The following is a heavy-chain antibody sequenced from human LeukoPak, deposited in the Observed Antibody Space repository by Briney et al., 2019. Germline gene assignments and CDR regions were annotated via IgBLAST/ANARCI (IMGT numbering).Heavy chain of an antibody. V-gene: IGHV1-69*13. Sequence: GASVKVSCKASGGTFSSYAISWVRQAPGQGLEWMGGIIPIFGTANYAQKFQGRVTITADESTSTAYMELSSLRSEDTAVYYCGRVGWAPKPQWDGFDIWGQGTMVTVSS. D-gene: IGHD1-14*01. CDR1: GGTFSSYA. J-gene: IGHJ3*02. CDR2: IIPIFGTA. CDR3: GRVGWAPKPQWDGFDI.